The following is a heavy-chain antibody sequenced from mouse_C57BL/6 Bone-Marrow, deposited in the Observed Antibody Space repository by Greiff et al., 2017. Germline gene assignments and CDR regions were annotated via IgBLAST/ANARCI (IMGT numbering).Heavy chain of an antibody. Sequence: EVKVVESGGGLVQPGGSLKLSCAASGFTFSDYYMYWVRQTPEKRLEWVAYISNGGGSTYYPDTVKGRFTISRDNAKNTLYLQMSRLKSEDTAMYYCARLLRPYAMDYWGQGTSVTVSS. CDR2: ISNGGGST. D-gene: IGHD1-2*01. CDR3: ARLLRPYAMDY. V-gene: IGHV5-12*01. J-gene: IGHJ4*01. CDR1: GFTFSDYY.